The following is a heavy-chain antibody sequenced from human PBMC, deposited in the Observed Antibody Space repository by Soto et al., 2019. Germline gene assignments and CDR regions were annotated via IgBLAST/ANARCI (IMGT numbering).Heavy chain of an antibody. D-gene: IGHD3-22*01. CDR1: GGSISSYY. CDR2: IYYSGST. CDR3: ARASNYYDSSGYLGY. J-gene: IGHJ4*02. Sequence: SETLSLTCTVSGGSISSYYWSWIRQPPGKGLEWIGYIYYSGSTNYNPSLKSRVTISVDTSKNQFSLKLSSVTAADTAVYYCARASNYYDSSGYLGYWGQGTLVTVSS. V-gene: IGHV4-59*01.